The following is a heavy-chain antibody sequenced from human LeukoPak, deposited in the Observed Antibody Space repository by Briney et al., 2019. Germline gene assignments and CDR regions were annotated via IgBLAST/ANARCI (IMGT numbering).Heavy chain of an antibody. CDR3: ARETLAAAVDY. J-gene: IGHJ4*02. V-gene: IGHV4-39*07. Sequence: SETLSLTCTVSGGSIIIDNYYWAWIRQPPGKGLEWIGSIHYSGDAYYNPSLKSRVTISVDTSNNQFSLKLTSVTAADTAVYYCARETLAAAVDYWGQGTLVTVSS. D-gene: IGHD6-13*01. CDR1: GGSIIIDNYY. CDR2: IHYSGDA.